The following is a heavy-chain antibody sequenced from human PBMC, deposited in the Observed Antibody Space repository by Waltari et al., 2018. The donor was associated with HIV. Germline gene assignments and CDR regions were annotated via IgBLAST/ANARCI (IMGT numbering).Heavy chain of an antibody. Sequence: EVQLGESGGGLVQPGRSLRLSCAASGFTFSSFEMNWVRQAPGKGLGWVSYISSSGSTIYYADSVKGRFTISRDNAKSSLYLQMNSLRAEDTALYYCARGPPFDFWGQGTLVTVSS. CDR3: ARGPPFDF. CDR1: GFTFSSFE. CDR2: ISSSGSTI. J-gene: IGHJ5*01. V-gene: IGHV3-48*03.